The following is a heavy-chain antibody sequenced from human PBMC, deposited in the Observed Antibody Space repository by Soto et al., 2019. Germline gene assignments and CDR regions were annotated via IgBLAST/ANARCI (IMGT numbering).Heavy chain of an antibody. D-gene: IGHD3-22*01. Sequence: QVQLVESGGGVVQPGRSLRLSCAASGFTFSSYGMHWVRQAPGKGLEWVAVIWYDGSNKYYADSVKGRFTISRDNSKNTLYLQMNSLRAEDTAVYYCAREVIVDTWEGDAFDIWRQGAMVTVSS. CDR1: GFTFSSYG. CDR2: IWYDGSNK. V-gene: IGHV3-33*01. J-gene: IGHJ3*02. CDR3: AREVIVDTWEGDAFDI.